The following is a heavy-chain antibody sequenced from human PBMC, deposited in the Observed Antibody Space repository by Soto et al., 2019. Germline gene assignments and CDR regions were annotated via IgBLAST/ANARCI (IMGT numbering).Heavy chain of an antibody. CDR3: TIPRGPMIRP. Sequence: EVQLVKSGGGLVEPGGSLRLSCTASGFTFSNAWMTWVRQAPGKGLEWVGRIKSKTDGGTTDYAAPVKGRFTISRDDSKNTMYLQMNSLKTEDTAVYYCTIPRGPMIRPWGQGTLVTVSS. CDR2: IKSKTDGGTT. D-gene: IGHD3-22*01. V-gene: IGHV3-15*01. CDR1: GFTFSNAW. J-gene: IGHJ5*02.